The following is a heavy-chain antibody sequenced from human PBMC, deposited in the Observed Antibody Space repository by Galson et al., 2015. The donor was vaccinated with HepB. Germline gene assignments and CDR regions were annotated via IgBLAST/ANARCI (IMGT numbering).Heavy chain of an antibody. V-gene: IGHV3-23*01. Sequence: SLRLSCAASGFTFSSYAMSWVRQAPGKGLEWVSAISGSGGSRYYADSVKGRFTISRGNSENTLCLQMNSLRAKDTAVYYCAKVGGYSSGPIDVWGKGTTVTVSS. CDR2: ISGSGGSR. CDR3: AKVGGYSSGPIDV. D-gene: IGHD6-19*01. J-gene: IGHJ6*04. CDR1: GFTFSSYA.